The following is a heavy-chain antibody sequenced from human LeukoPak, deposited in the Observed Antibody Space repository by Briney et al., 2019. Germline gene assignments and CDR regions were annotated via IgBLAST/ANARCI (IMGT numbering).Heavy chain of an antibody. CDR2: IYYSGRT. CDR1: GGFINSYH. CDR3: ARDDSAYYGLGY. Sequence: TSEALSLTCIVCGGFINSYHWSWMRQPPGKGLEWIGYIYYSGRTNYNPSLRSRVTISVEMSKNQFSLSLSSVTAADTAVYYCARDDSAYYGLGYWGQGTLVTVSS. D-gene: IGHD3-10*01. V-gene: IGHV4-59*01. J-gene: IGHJ4*02.